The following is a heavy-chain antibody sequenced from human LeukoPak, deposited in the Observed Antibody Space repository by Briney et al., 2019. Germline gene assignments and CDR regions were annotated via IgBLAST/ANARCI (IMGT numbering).Heavy chain of an antibody. Sequence: SETLSLTCAAYGGFSGYYWDWIRQPPGRGLEWIGKVNHNGRNYYKPSLQSGATIKIETTKKNLSVGMTSVTDGEAGGYYCARVGFSYGRKTDYWGQGSLVTVSS. CDR3: ARVGFSYGRKTDY. V-gene: IGHV4-34*01. J-gene: IGHJ4*02. CDR2: VNHNGRN. CDR1: GGFSGYY. D-gene: IGHD5-18*01.